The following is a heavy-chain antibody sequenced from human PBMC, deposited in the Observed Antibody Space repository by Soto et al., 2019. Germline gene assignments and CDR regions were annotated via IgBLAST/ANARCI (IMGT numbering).Heavy chain of an antibody. D-gene: IGHD2-2*01. CDR3: ARGKAPGSSKKLWFDP. Sequence: PSETLSLTCAVYGGSFSGYYWSWIRQPPGKGLEWIGEINHSGSTNYNPSLKSRVTISVDTSKNQFSLKLSSVTAVDTAVYYCARGKAPGSSKKLWFDPWGQGTLVTVP. CDR2: INHSGST. CDR1: GGSFSGYY. V-gene: IGHV4-34*01. J-gene: IGHJ5*02.